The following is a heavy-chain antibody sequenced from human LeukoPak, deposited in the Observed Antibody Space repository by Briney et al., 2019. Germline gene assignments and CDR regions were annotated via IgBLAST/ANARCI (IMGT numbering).Heavy chain of an antibody. V-gene: IGHV3-23*01. D-gene: IGHD5-24*01. CDR3: AKDDAWLQFGS. Sequence: GGSLRLSCAASGFTFSSYAMGWVRQAPGKGLEWVSGISPNGVITYYADSVKGRFTISRDNYKGTVYLQMNSLRPEDTAVYYCAKDDAWLQFGSWGRGTLVTVSS. CDR1: GFTFSSYA. CDR2: ISPNGVIT. J-gene: IGHJ4*02.